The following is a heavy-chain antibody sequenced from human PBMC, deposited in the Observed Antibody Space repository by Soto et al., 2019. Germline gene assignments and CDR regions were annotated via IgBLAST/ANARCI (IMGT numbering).Heavy chain of an antibody. CDR2: IRSKANSYAT. Sequence: GAYPTLACGAYVYTFGGTSVHCVRQASGKGLEWVGRIRSKANSYATAYAASVKGRFTISRDDSKNTAYLQMNSLKTEDTAVYYCARALGGANFWFDPWGQGT. D-gene: IGHD2-21*01. J-gene: IGHJ5*02. CDR3: ARALGGANFWFDP. V-gene: IGHV3-73*01. CDR1: VYTFGGTS.